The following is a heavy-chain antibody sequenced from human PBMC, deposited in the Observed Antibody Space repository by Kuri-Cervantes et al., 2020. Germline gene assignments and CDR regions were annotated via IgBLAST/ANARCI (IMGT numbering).Heavy chain of an antibody. CDR3: ARDWGSGWERGAFDY. Sequence: SETLSLTCTVSSGSISNYHWTWIRQPPGKGLEWIGDISYTGRTNYNPSLKSRVTISVDTSKNQFSLKLSSVTAADTAVYYCARDWGSGWERGAFDYWGQGTLVTVSS. D-gene: IGHD6-19*01. CDR1: SGSISNYH. CDR2: ISYTGRT. J-gene: IGHJ4*02. V-gene: IGHV4-59*13.